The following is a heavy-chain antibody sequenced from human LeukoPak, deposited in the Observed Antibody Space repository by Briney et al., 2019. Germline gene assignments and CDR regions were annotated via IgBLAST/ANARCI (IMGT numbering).Heavy chain of an antibody. J-gene: IGHJ4*02. Sequence: SETLSLTCTVSGDSINSDNYYWNWIRQHPGKGLEWIGYIYYSGSTYYNPSLKSRVTISVDTSKNQFSLKLSSVTAADTAVYYCASSLKWELFDYWGQGTLVTVSS. V-gene: IGHV4-31*03. CDR1: GDSINSDNYY. CDR3: ASSLKWELFDY. CDR2: IYYSGST. D-gene: IGHD1-26*01.